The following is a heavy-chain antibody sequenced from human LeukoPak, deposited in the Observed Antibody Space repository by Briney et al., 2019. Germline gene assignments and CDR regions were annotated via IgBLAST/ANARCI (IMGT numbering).Heavy chain of an antibody. V-gene: IGHV4-39*01. CDR3: ARLVVLWFGEAR. CDR2: IFYTGST. D-gene: IGHD3-10*01. Sequence: SETLSLTCTVSGDSISSDNSYWGWIRQPPGKGLEWIGSIFYTGSTYYNPSLKSRVTISVDTSKNQFSLKLSSVTAADTAVYYCARLVVLWFGEARWGQGTLVTVSS. CDR1: GDSISSDNSY. J-gene: IGHJ4*02.